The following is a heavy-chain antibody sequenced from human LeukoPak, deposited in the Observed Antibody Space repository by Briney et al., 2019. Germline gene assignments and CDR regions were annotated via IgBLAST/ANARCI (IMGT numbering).Heavy chain of an antibody. CDR2: ISSSSSYI. Sequence: GGSLRLSCAASGFTFSSYSMNWVRQAPGKGLEWVSSISSSSSYIYYADSVKGRFTISRDNAKNSLYPQMNSLRAEDTAVYYCARHYYYDSSGYHTLEYFQHWGQGTLVTVSS. CDR3: ARHYYYDSSGYHTLEYFQH. J-gene: IGHJ1*01. D-gene: IGHD3-22*01. CDR1: GFTFSSYS. V-gene: IGHV3-21*01.